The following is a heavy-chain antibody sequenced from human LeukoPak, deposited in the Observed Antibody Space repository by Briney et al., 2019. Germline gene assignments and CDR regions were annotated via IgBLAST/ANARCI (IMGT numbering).Heavy chain of an antibody. D-gene: IGHD5-24*01. V-gene: IGHV3-30*02. CDR2: IWYDGSNK. Sequence: PGGSLRLSCAASGFTFSSYGMHWVRQAPGKGLEWVAFIWYDGSNKYYADSVKGRFTISRDNSKNTLYLQMNSLRAEDTAVYYCSKTQKSRGGVATLRGSDYWGQGTLVTVSS. J-gene: IGHJ4*02. CDR1: GFTFSSYG. CDR3: SKTQKSRGGVATLRGSDY.